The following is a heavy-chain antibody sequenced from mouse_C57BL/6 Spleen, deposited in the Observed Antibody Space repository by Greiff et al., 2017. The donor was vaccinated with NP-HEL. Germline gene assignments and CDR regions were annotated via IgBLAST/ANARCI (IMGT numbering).Heavy chain of an antibody. J-gene: IGHJ3*01. V-gene: IGHV14-1*01. CDR1: GFNIKDYY. D-gene: IGHD1-1*01. CDR2: IDPEDGDT. CDR3: TTGTVVATRGFAY. Sequence: DVKLQESGAELVRPGASVKLSCTASGFNIKDYYMHWVKQRPEQGLEWIGRIDPEDGDTEYAPKFQGKATMTADTSSNTAYLQLSSLTSEDTAVYYCTTGTVVATRGFAYWGQGTLVTASA.